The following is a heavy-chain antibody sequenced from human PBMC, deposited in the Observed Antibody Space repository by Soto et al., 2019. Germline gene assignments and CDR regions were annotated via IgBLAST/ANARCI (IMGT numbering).Heavy chain of an antibody. V-gene: IGHV3-23*01. Sequence: WGSLRLSCAASGFTFSSYAMSWVRQAPGKGLEWVSAISGSGGSTYYADSVKGRFTISRDNSKNTLYLQMNSLRAEDTAVYYCAREYCSSTSCYIFDYWGQGTLVTVSS. J-gene: IGHJ4*02. D-gene: IGHD2-2*02. CDR1: GFTFSSYA. CDR3: AREYCSSTSCYIFDY. CDR2: ISGSGGST.